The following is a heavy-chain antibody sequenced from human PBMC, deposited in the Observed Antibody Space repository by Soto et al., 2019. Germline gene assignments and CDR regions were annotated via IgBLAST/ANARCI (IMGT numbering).Heavy chain of an antibody. Sequence: HPGGSLRLSCAASGFTFSSYAMNWVRQAPGKGLEWVSAITGGGGSTYYADSVKGRFTISRDNSKNTLYLQMSSLRAGDTAVYYCAKSANSFYYYYHMDDWGQGTTVTVSS. V-gene: IGHV3-23*01. CDR2: ITGGGGST. CDR3: AKSANSFYYYYHMDD. D-gene: IGHD6-25*01. J-gene: IGHJ6*02. CDR1: GFTFSSYA.